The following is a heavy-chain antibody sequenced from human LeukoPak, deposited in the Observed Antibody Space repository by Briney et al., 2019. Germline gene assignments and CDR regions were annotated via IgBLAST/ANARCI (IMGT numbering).Heavy chain of an antibody. J-gene: IGHJ5*02. D-gene: IGHD1-7*01. CDR3: ASITGTLNWFDP. Sequence: PGGSLRLSCAASGFTFSTYTMSWVRQAPGKGLEWVSAISGSGGSTYYADSVKGRFTISRDNSKNTLYLQMNSLRAEDTAVYYCASITGTLNWFDPWGQGTLVTVSS. CDR2: ISGSGGST. V-gene: IGHV3-23*01. CDR1: GFTFSTYT.